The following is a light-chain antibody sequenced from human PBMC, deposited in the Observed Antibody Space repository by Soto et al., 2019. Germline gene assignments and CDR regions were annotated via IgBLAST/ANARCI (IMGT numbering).Light chain of an antibody. CDR2: DAS. Sequence: VMTQSPGTMSVSPGERATLTCRASQSVSNKLAWYQQKRGQAPRLLIYDASTRATGVPTRFSGSGSGTEFTLTISSLQSEDFAVYYCQQFGSSIPHTFGQGTKLEIK. CDR3: QQFGSSIPHT. J-gene: IGKJ2*01. V-gene: IGKV3-15*01. CDR1: QSVSNK.